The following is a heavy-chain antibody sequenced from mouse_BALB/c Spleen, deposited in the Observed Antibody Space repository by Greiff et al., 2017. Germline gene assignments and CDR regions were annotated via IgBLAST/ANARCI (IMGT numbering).Heavy chain of an antibody. V-gene: IGHV2-6-7*01. Sequence: QVQLKQSGPGLVAPSQSLSITCTVSGFSLTGYGVNWVRQPPGKGLEWLGMIWGDGSTDYNSALKSRLSISKDNSKSQVFLKMNSLQTDDTARYYCARERSNYKGGSMDYWGQGTSVTVSS. D-gene: IGHD1-3*01. CDR2: IWGDGST. J-gene: IGHJ4*01. CDR1: GFSLTGYG. CDR3: ARERSNYKGGSMDY.